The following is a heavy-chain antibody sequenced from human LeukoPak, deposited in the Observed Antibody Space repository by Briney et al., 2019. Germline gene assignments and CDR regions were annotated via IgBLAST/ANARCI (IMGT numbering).Heavy chain of an antibody. J-gene: IGHJ4*02. CDR2: INSDGSST. CDR1: GFTFSSYW. V-gene: IGHV3-74*01. D-gene: IGHD5-12*01. CDR3: AREGYSGYLLDY. Sequence: GGSLRLSCAASGFTFSSYWMHWVRQAPGKGLVWVSRINSDGSSTSYADSVKGRLTISRDNAKNTLYLQMNSLRAEDTAVYCCAREGYSGYLLDYWGQGTLVTVSS.